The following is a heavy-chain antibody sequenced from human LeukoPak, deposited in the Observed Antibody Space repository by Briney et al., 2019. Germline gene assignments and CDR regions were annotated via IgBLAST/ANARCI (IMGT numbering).Heavy chain of an antibody. Sequence: ASVKVSCKASGYTFTGYYLHWVRHAPGQGLEWMGWINCNSGGTKYAQKLQGRVTMTRDTSISMTYMELSRLRSDDTAVYYCVKDKVTTMTPYFDSWGQGTLVTVSS. CDR2: INCNSGGT. CDR3: VKDKVTTMTPYFDS. J-gene: IGHJ4*02. D-gene: IGHD4-17*01. V-gene: IGHV1-2*02. CDR1: GYTFTGYY.